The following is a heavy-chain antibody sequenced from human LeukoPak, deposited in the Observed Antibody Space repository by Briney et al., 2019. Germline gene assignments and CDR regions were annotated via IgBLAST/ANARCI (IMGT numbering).Heavy chain of an antibody. Sequence: GGSLRLSCAASGFTFSSYWMHWVRQAPGKGLVWVSRINSDGSSTSYADSVKGRFTISRDNAKNTLYLQMNSLRAEDTAVYYCARDRPYYYDSSGYYSHAFDIWGQGTMVTVSS. V-gene: IGHV3-74*01. CDR1: GFTFSSYW. D-gene: IGHD3-22*01. CDR2: INSDGSST. CDR3: ARDRPYYYDSSGYYSHAFDI. J-gene: IGHJ3*02.